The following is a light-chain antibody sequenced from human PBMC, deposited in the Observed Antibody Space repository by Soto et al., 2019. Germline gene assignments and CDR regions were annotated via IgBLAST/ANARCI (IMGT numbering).Light chain of an antibody. Sequence: QSALTQPASVSGSPGQSITISCTGTSSDVGSHNLVSWYQQYPGKAPKLIIFEASKRPSGVSNRFSGSKSGSTASLTISGLQAEDEADYYCCSNAASSTYVFGGGIKLTVL. J-gene: IGLJ1*01. CDR1: SSDVGSHNL. V-gene: IGLV2-23*01. CDR3: CSNAASSTYV. CDR2: EAS.